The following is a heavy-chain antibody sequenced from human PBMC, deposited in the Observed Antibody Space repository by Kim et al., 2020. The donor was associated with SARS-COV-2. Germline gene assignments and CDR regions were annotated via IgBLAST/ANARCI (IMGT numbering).Heavy chain of an antibody. Sequence: GGSLRLSCEASGFTFSNYAMSWVRLAPGKGLDWVSTTSGSGGSTYYADSVKGRFTISRDNSKNTLYLQMNSLRAEDTAVYYCAKVGYCSGGSCYPTGWF. D-gene: IGHD2-15*01. CDR3: AKVGYCSGGSCYPTGWF. V-gene: IGHV3-23*01. CDR1: GFTFSNYA. J-gene: IGHJ5*01. CDR2: TSGSGGST.